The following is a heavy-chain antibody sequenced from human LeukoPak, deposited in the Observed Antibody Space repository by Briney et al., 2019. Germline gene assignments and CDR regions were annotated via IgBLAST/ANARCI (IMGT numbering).Heavy chain of an antibody. CDR2: INPNSGGT. J-gene: IGHJ6*02. CDR3: ARESIVVVPAAGYYYYGMDV. Sequence: ASVKVSCKASGYTFTGYYMHWVRQAPGQGLEWVGWINPNSGGTNYAQKFQGWVTMTRDTSISTAYMELSRLRSDDTAVYYCARESIVVVPAAGYYYYGMDVWGQGTTVTVSS. D-gene: IGHD2-2*01. CDR1: GYTFTGYY. V-gene: IGHV1-2*04.